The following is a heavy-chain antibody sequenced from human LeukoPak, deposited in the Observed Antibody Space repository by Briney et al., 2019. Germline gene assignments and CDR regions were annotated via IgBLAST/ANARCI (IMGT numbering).Heavy chain of an antibody. J-gene: IGHJ4*02. V-gene: IGHV4-59*01. CDR3: ARLRDPTYYDIPGYLDY. Sequence: PSETLSLTCTVSGGSISSYYWSWIRQPPGKGLEWIGYIYYSGSTNYNPSLKSRVTMSVDTSKNQFSLKLTSVTAADTAVYYCARLRDPTYYDIPGYLDYWGQGALVTVSS. CDR2: IYYSGST. CDR1: GGSISSYY. D-gene: IGHD3-9*01.